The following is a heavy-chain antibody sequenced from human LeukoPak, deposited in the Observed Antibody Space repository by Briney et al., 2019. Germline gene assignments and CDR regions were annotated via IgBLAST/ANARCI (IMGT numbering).Heavy chain of an antibody. J-gene: IGHJ3*02. CDR2: IIPIFGTA. Sequence: ASVKVSCKASGYTFTSYAMNWVRQAPGQGLEWMGGIIPIFGTANYAQKFQGRVTITADESTSTAYMELSSLRSEDTAVYYCAGPPPYCGGDCYYSDAFDIWGQGTMVTVSS. CDR1: GYTFTSYA. V-gene: IGHV1-69*13. CDR3: AGPPPYCGGDCYYSDAFDI. D-gene: IGHD2-21*02.